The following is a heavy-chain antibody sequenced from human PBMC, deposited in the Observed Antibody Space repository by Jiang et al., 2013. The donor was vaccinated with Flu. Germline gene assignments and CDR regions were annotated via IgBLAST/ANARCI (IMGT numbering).Heavy chain of an antibody. Sequence: GAEVKKPGASVKVSCKASGYTFTSYAMHWVRQAPGHRLEWMGWINAGNGNTKYSQKFQGRVTITRDTSASTAYMELSSLRSEDTAVYYCAIIAAAGKWIWFFDYWGQGTLVTVSS. V-gene: IGHV1-3*01. J-gene: IGHJ4*02. CDR1: GYTFTSYA. CDR3: AIIAAAGKWIWFFDY. D-gene: IGHD6-13*01. CDR2: INAGNGNT.